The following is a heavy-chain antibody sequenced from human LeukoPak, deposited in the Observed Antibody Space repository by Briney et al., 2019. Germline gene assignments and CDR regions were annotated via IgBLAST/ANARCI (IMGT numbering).Heavy chain of an antibody. CDR3: ARDADTAMAFDY. CDR2: IYHSGST. V-gene: IGHV4-59*01. CDR1: GGSMSSYY. J-gene: IGHJ4*02. D-gene: IGHD5-18*01. Sequence: SETLSLTCSVSGGSMSSYYWSWIRQSPGKGLEWIGYIYHSGSTDYNSSLKSRVTISEDTSKKQFSLKLSSVTAADTAVYYCARDADTAMAFDYWGQGTLVTVSS.